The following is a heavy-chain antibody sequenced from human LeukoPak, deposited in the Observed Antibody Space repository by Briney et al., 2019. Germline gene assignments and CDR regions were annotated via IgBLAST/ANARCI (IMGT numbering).Heavy chain of an antibody. D-gene: IGHD6-6*01. CDR1: GVSISAYY. CDR2: IYPGESIYASENT. CDR3: ARGPLNSSIAARPRYFQH. J-gene: IGHJ1*01. Sequence: PSETLSLTCSVSGVSISAYYWSWIRQPAGKGLEWIGRIYPGESIYASENTNYNPSLKSRVSISVDTSKNQFSLKLSSVTAADTAVYYCARGPLNSSIAARPRYFQHWGQGTLVTVSS. V-gene: IGHV4-4*07.